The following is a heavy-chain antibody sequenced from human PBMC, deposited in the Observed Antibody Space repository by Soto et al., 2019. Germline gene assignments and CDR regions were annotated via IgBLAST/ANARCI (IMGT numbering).Heavy chain of an antibody. Sequence: PGGSLRLSCAASGFTFSSYSMNWVRQAPGKGLEWVSYISSSSTIYYADSVKGRFTISRDNAKNSLYLQMNSLRAEDTAVYYCARPSGPGYFDYWGQGTLVTVSS. V-gene: IGHV3-48*01. CDR1: GFTFSSYS. J-gene: IGHJ4*02. CDR3: ARPSGPGYFDY. CDR2: ISSSSTI. D-gene: IGHD6-19*01.